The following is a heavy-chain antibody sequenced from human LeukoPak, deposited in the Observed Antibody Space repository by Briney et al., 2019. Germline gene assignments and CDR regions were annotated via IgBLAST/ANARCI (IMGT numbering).Heavy chain of an antibody. D-gene: IGHD4-11*01. CDR1: GFTFNTYG. J-gene: IGHJ6*02. CDR2: ISYDGGHK. CDR3: AKDSISFATVTTSNGMDV. V-gene: IGHV3-30*18. Sequence: PGGSLRLSCAASGFTFNTYGMNWVRQAPGKGLEWVALISYDGGHKHFADSVKGRFTVSRDNSKNTLFLQMNSLRAEDTAVYYCAKDSISFATVTTSNGMDVWGQGTTVTVSS.